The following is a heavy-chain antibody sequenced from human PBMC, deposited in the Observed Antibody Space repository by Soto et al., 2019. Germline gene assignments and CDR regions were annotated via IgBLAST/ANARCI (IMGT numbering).Heavy chain of an antibody. D-gene: IGHD3-3*01. CDR1: GYTFTGYY. J-gene: IGHJ5*02. Sequence: ASVKVSCKASGYTFTGYYMHWVRQAPGQGLEWMGWINPNSGGTNYAQKFQGRVTMTRDTSISTAYMELSRLRSDDTAVYYCARGGITIFAVVNNWFDPWGQGTLVTVSS. CDR3: ARGGITIFAVVNNWFDP. V-gene: IGHV1-2*02. CDR2: INPNSGGT.